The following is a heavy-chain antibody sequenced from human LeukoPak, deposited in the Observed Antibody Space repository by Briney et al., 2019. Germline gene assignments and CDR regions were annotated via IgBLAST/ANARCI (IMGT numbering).Heavy chain of an antibody. Sequence: SETLSLTCTVSGGSISSSSYYWGWIRQPPGKGLEWIGSIYYSGSTYYNPSLRSRVTISVDTSKNQFSLKLSSVTAAYTAVYYCARLHGDLPWDDYWGQGTLVTVSS. CDR2: IYYSGST. D-gene: IGHD4-17*01. CDR1: GGSISSSSYY. V-gene: IGHV4-39*01. J-gene: IGHJ4*02. CDR3: ARLHGDLPWDDY.